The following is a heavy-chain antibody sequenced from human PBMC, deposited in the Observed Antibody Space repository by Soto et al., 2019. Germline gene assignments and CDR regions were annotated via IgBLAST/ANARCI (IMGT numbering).Heavy chain of an antibody. CDR2: ISSSGSTI. D-gene: IGHD4-17*01. CDR3: TREGHGDYGIYFDS. Sequence: QVQLVESGGGLVKPGGSLRLSCAASGFTFSDYYMSWICHAPGKGLEWVSYISSSGSTIYYADSVKGRFTISRANDKNSLYLQRNSLRAEDTAVYYCTREGHGDYGIYFDSWGQGTLVTVSS. J-gene: IGHJ4*02. V-gene: IGHV3-11*01. CDR1: GFTFSDYY.